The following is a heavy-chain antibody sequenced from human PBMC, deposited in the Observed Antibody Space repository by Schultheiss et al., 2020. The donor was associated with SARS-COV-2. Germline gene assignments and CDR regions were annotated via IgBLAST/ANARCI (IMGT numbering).Heavy chain of an antibody. CDR2: IYPGDSDT. D-gene: IGHD3-22*01. V-gene: IGHV5-51*01. J-gene: IGHJ4*02. CDR1: GYSFTSYW. CDR3: ARRRRFYYDSSGYTVGWDY. Sequence: ESLKISCKGSGYSFTSYWIGWVRQMPGKGLEWMGIIYPGDSDTRYSPSFQGQVTISADKSISTAYLQWSSLKASDTAMYYCARRRRFYYDSSGYTVGWDYWGQGTLVTVSS.